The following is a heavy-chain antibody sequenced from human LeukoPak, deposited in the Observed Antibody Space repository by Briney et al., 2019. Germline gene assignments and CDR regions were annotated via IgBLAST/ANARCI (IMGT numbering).Heavy chain of an antibody. D-gene: IGHD2-2*01. CDR1: GGTFSSYT. J-gene: IGHJ5*02. CDR3: ARDRQYQLLKVLYNWFDP. CDR2: IIPILGIA. V-gene: IGHV1-69*04. Sequence: SVKVSYKASGGTFSSYTISWVRQAPGQGLEWMGRIIPILGIANYAQKFQGRVTITADKSTSTAYMELSSLRSEDTAVYYCARDRQYQLLKVLYNWFDPWGQGTLVTVSS.